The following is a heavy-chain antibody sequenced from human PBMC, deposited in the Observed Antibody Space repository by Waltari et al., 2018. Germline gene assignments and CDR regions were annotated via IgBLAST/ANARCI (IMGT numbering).Heavy chain of an antibody. J-gene: IGHJ5*02. CDR2: IHHSGSA. CDR3: ARQPIEGNLPDWFDP. CDR1: GYSISHSSH. Sequence: QVPLQQSCPRLVTPSATLSLTCTVSGYSISHSSHWGWIRQPPGKGLEWIGSIHHSGSAYYNPSLNSRVTISLETSKNQFSLKLTSVAATDTAIYYCARQPIEGNLPDWFDPWGQGTLVTVSS. D-gene: IGHD1-1*01. V-gene: IGHV4-38-2*02.